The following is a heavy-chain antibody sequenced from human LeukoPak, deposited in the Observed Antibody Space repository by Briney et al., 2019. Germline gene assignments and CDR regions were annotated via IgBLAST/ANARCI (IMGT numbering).Heavy chain of an antibody. CDR3: AADSSGYYNFDY. CDR2: IVVGSGNT. V-gene: IGHV1-58*01. Sequence: TSVKVSCKASGFTFTSSAVQWVRQARGQRLEWIGWIVVGSGNTNYAQKSQERVTITRDMSTSTAYMELSSLRSEDTAVYYCAADSSGYYNFDYWGQGTLVTVSS. D-gene: IGHD3-9*01. CDR1: GFTFTSSA. J-gene: IGHJ4*02.